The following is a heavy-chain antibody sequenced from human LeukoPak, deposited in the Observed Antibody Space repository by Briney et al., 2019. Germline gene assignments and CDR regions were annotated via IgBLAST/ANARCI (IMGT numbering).Heavy chain of an antibody. V-gene: IGHV3-30-3*01. J-gene: IGHJ4*02. Sequence: GRSLRLSCAASGFTFSSYAMHWVRQAPGKGLEWVAVISYDGSNKYYADSVKGRFTISRDNSKNTLYLQMNSLRAGDTAVYYCARTPVALYGGYEDYWGQGTLVTVSS. CDR1: GFTFSSYA. D-gene: IGHD5-12*01. CDR2: ISYDGSNK. CDR3: ARTPVALYGGYEDY.